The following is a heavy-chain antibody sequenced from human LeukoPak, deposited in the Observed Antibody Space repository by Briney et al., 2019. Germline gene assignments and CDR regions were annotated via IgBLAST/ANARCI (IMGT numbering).Heavy chain of an antibody. D-gene: IGHD3-16*01. CDR3: AKDDAWGRYKD. CDR1: GFTFSSYS. V-gene: IGHV3-21*04. CDR2: ISSSSSYI. J-gene: IGHJ1*01. Sequence: PGGSLRLSCAASGFTFSSYSMNWVRQAPGKGLEWVSSISSSSSYIYYADSVKGRFTISRDNAKNSLYLQMNSLRGEDTAVYYCAKDDAWGRYKDWGQGTLVTVSS.